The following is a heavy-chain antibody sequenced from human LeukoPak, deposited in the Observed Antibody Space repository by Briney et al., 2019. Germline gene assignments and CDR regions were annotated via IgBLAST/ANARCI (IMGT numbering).Heavy chain of an antibody. Sequence: PSETLSLTCAVYGGSFSGYYWSWIRQPPGKGLEWIGEINHSGSTNYNPSLKSRVTISVDTSKNQFSLKLSSVTAADTAVYYCASQSSIAARPEFDYWGQGTLVTVSS. CDR1: GGSFSGYY. D-gene: IGHD6-6*01. J-gene: IGHJ4*02. V-gene: IGHV4-34*01. CDR3: ASQSSIAARPEFDY. CDR2: INHSGST.